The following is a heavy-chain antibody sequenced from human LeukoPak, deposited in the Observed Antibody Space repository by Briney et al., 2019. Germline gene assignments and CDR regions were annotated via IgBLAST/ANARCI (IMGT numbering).Heavy chain of an antibody. CDR2: ISYDGSNK. V-gene: IGHV3-30*18. Sequence: GGSLRLSCAASGFAFSSYGMYWVRQAPGKGLEWVAVISYDGSNKYYADSVKGRFTISRDNSKNTLYLQMNSLRAEDTAVYYCAKVASVYCSSTSCPNWFDPWGQGTLVTVSS. J-gene: IGHJ5*02. CDR3: AKVASVYCSSTSCPNWFDP. D-gene: IGHD2-2*01. CDR1: GFAFSSYG.